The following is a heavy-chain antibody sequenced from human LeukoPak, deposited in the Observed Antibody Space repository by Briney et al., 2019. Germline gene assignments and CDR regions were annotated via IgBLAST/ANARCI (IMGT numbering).Heavy chain of an antibody. V-gene: IGHV3-48*03. D-gene: IGHD1-26*01. J-gene: IGHJ4*02. CDR3: AREYSGSYYV. CDR1: GFTFSGYA. CDR2: ISSSGSTI. Sequence: SGGSLRLSCAASGFTFSGYAMTWVRQAPGKGLEWVSAISSSGSTIYYADSVKGRFTISRDNAKNSLYLQMNSLRAEDTAVYYCAREYSGSYYVWGQGTLVTVSS.